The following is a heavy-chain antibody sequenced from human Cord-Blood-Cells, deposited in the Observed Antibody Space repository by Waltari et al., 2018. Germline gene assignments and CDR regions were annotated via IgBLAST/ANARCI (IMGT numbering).Heavy chain of an antibody. CDR1: GFTFSSYW. CDR2: INSDGSST. D-gene: IGHD1-26*01. Sequence: EVQLVESGGGLVQPGGSLRLSCAASGFTFSSYWMHWVRQAPGKGLVWVSRINSDGSSTSYADSVKGRFTISRDNAKNTLYLQMNSLRAEDTAVYYCAREGSGSLLRAFDIWGQGTMVTVSS. V-gene: IGHV3-74*01. CDR3: AREGSGSLLRAFDI. J-gene: IGHJ3*02.